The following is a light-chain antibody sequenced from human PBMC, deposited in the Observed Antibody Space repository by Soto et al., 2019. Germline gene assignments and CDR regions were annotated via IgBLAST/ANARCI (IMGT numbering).Light chain of an antibody. CDR2: DAS. CDR3: QQRSNWPPLT. Sequence: EIVLTQSPATLSLSPGERATLSCRASQSVSSYLAWYQQKPGQAPRLLIYDASNRATGIPARSSGSGSGTDFTHTISSLEPEDFAVYYCQQRSNWPPLTFGGGTKVEIK. V-gene: IGKV3-11*01. CDR1: QSVSSY. J-gene: IGKJ4*01.